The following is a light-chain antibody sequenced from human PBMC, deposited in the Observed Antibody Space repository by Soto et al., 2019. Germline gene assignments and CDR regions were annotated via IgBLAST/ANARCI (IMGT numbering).Light chain of an antibody. CDR2: GAS. CDR1: HSVVNNY. CDR3: QQSSFSPLT. J-gene: IGKJ4*01. V-gene: IGKV3-20*01. Sequence: VLTQSPGTLSLSPGERATLSCRASHSVVNNYLAWFQQKPGQAPRLLISGASSRAAGIPGRFSGSGSGTNFNLTISRLEPEEFAVYYCQQSSFSPLTFGGGTRGEIK.